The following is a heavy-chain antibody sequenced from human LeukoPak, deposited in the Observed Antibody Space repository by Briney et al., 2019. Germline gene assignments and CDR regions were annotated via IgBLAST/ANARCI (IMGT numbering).Heavy chain of an antibody. CDR2: IIPILGIA. CDR1: GGTFSSYA. Sequence: ASVKVSCKASGGTFSSYAISWVRQAPGQGLEWMGRIIPILGIANYAQKFQGRVTITADKSTSTAYMELSSLRSEDTAVYYCARDYSAMATSHFDYWGQGTLVTVSS. V-gene: IGHV1-69*04. CDR3: ARDYSAMATSHFDY. D-gene: IGHD5-24*01. J-gene: IGHJ4*02.